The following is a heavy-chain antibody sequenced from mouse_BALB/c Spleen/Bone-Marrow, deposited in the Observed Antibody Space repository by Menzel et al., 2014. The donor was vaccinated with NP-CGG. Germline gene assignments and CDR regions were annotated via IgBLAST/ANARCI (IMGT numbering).Heavy chain of an antibody. CDR3: ARDGNFAMDY. V-gene: IGHV5-4*02. J-gene: IGHJ4*01. D-gene: IGHD2-1*01. CDR1: GFTFSDYY. CDR2: INDGGSYT. Sequence: EVKLVESGGGLVKPGGSLKLSCAVSGFTFSDYYMYWVRQNPEKRLEWVATINDGGSYTYYPDSVKGRFTISRDNAKNNLDLQMSSLKSEDTAMYYCARDGNFAMDYWGQGTSVTVSS.